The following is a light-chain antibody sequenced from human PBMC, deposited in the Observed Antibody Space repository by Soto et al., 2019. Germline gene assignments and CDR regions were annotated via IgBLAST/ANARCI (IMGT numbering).Light chain of an antibody. J-gene: IGKJ1*01. CDR1: QSVSSSY. Sequence: EIVLTQSPGTLSLSPGERATLSCRASQSVSSSYLAWYQQKPGQAPRLLIYGAATRATGIPARFSGSGSGTEFTLTISSLQSEDFAVYFCQQYHNWPAFGQGTKV. CDR2: GAA. CDR3: QQYHNWPA. V-gene: IGKV3-15*01.